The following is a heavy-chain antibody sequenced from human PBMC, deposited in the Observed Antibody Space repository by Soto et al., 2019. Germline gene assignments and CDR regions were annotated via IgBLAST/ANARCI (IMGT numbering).Heavy chain of an antibody. CDR1: GGSINSYC. V-gene: IGHV4-59*08. Sequence: QVQLQESGPGLVKPSETLSLTCTVSGGSINSYCWSWIRQPPGKGLEWIAYIFDSGNANYNPSLKSRVTISLRTSKNQFSLKLTSVTAADTAVYYCARHRRTTVAKFYFDNWGQGALVTVSS. CDR2: IFDSGNA. D-gene: IGHD4-4*01. CDR3: ARHRRTTVAKFYFDN. J-gene: IGHJ4*02.